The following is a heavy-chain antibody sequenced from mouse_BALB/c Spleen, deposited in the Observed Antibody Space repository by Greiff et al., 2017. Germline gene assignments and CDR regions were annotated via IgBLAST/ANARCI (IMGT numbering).Heavy chain of an antibody. Sequence: EVKLVESGGGLVKPGGSLKLSCAASGFTFSSYAMSWVRQTPEKRLEWVATISSGGSYTYYPDSVKGRFTISRDNAKNTLYLQMSSLRSEDTAMYYCARLHYYGSSSYYFDYWGQGTTLTVSS. D-gene: IGHD1-1*01. V-gene: IGHV5-9-3*01. CDR1: GFTFSSYA. CDR2: ISSGGSYT. J-gene: IGHJ2*01. CDR3: ARLHYYGSSSYYFDY.